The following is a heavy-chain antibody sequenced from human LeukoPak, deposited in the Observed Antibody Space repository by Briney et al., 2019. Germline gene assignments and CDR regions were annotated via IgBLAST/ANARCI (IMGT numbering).Heavy chain of an antibody. CDR1: GYTFTSYG. D-gene: IGHD2-21*02. CDR2: ISAYNGNT. CDR3: ARDRRGHIVVVTAIRPLDY. J-gene: IGHJ4*02. V-gene: IGHV1-18*01. Sequence: ASVKVSCKASGYTFTSYGISWVRQAPGQGLEWMGWISAYNGNTNYAQKLQGRVTMTTDTFTSTAYMELRSLRSDDTAVYYCARDRRGHIVVVTAIRPLDYWGQGTLVTVSS.